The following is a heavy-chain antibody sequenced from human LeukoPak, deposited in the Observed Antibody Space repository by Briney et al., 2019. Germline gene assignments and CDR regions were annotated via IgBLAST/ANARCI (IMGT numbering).Heavy chain of an antibody. CDR2: ISTYNGDT. CDR1: GYTFNTYG. CDR3: LRDAQRPRLTPDY. J-gene: IGHJ4*02. Sequence: ASVKVSCKASGYTFNTYGINWVRQAPGQGLEWMGWISTYNGDTNYVQNLQGRVTMTTDTSTSTAYMELMSLRSDDTAVYYCLRDAQRPRLTPDYWGQGTLVTVSS. D-gene: IGHD6-25*01. V-gene: IGHV1-18*01.